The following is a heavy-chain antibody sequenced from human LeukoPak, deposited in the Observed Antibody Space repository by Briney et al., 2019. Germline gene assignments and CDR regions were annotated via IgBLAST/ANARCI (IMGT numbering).Heavy chain of an antibody. CDR1: GYTFTSYD. J-gene: IGHJ6*02. Sequence: GASVKVSCKASGYTFTSYDINWVRQATGQGLEWMGWMNPNSGNTGYAQKFQGRVTMTRDTSISTAYMELSRLRSDDTAVYYCARDPDYYYGMDVWGQGTTVTVSS. CDR3: ARDPDYYYGMDV. CDR2: MNPNSGNT. V-gene: IGHV1-8*01.